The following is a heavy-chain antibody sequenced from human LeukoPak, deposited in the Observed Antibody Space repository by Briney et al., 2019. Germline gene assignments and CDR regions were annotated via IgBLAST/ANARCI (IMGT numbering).Heavy chain of an antibody. V-gene: IGHV3-30*18. J-gene: IGHJ4*02. D-gene: IGHD3-9*01. CDR3: AKDDLWYYDILTGYYGPDY. CDR2: ISYDGSNK. CDR1: GFTFSSYG. Sequence: GGSLRLSCAASGFTFSSYGMHWVRQAPGKGLEWVAVISYDGSNKYYADSEKGRFTISRDNSKNTLYLQMNSLRAEDTAVYYCAKDDLWYYDILTGYYGPDYWGQGTLVTVSS.